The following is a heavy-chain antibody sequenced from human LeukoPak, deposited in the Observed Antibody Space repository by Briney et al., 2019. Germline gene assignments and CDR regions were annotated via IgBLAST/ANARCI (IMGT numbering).Heavy chain of an antibody. D-gene: IGHD2-21*01. V-gene: IGHV4-4*07. CDR3: ARDPNSAL. J-gene: IGHJ4*02. Sequence: KSSETLSLTCTVSGGSISSYYWSWIRQPAGKGLEWIGRIYTSGSTNYNYNPSLKSRVTMSVDTSKNQFSLKLNSVTAADTAVYYCARDPNSALWGQGTLVTVSS. CDR2: IYTSGST. CDR1: GGSISSYY.